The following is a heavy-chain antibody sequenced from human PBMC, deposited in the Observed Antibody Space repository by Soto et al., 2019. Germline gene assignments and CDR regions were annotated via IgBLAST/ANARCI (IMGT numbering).Heavy chain of an antibody. J-gene: IGHJ6*02. CDR2: MNPNSANT. Sequence: QVQLVQAGAEVKKAGASVKVSCKASGYTFTSYDINRVRQATGPGLEWMGWMNPNSANTGYAQKYQGIATMTRNTSIRTAYMELSSLRSEDTAGYSCAREGVRGMDVWGQGTTVTVSS. CDR3: AREGVRGMDV. V-gene: IGHV1-8*01. CDR1: GYTFTSYD. D-gene: IGHD3-16*01.